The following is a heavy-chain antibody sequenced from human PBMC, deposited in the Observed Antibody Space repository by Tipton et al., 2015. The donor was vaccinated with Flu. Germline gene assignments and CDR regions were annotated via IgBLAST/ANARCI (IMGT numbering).Heavy chain of an antibody. J-gene: IGHJ4*02. V-gene: IGHV4-4*07. Sequence: TLSLTCTVSGGSISGFYWNWIRQPAGKGLEWIGHIHSSGSPSYNPSLKSRVTTSVDTSKNQFSLKLSSVTADDTAVYYCARGVGTSWYSTKWGQGTLVTVSS. CDR1: GGSISGFY. CDR3: ARGVGTSWYSTK. D-gene: IGHD6-13*01. CDR2: IHSSGSP.